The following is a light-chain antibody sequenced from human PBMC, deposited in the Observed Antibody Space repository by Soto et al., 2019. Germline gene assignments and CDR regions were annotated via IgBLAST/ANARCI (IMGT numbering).Light chain of an antibody. CDR3: QQYNDWPRT. V-gene: IGKV3-15*01. J-gene: IGKJ5*01. Sequence: EIGLTQSPATLSLSPEERATLSCRASQSVSNYLAWYQQKPGQAPRLLIYGSSTRATGVPPRFSGSASGTEFTLTISSLQSEDFGVYYCQQYNDWPRTFGQGTRLAIK. CDR1: QSVSNY. CDR2: GSS.